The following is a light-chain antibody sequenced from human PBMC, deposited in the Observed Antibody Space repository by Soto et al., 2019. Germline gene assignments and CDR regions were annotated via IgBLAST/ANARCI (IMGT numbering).Light chain of an antibody. J-gene: IGLJ1*01. Sequence: QSALTQPRSVSGSPGQSVTISCTGTSSDVGGYNYVSWYQQHPGKVPKLIIYDVSKRPSGLPDRFSGSKSGNTASLTISGLQAEDEADYYCCSYAGSNTFAFGTGTKVTVL. CDR2: DVS. CDR3: CSYAGSNTFA. CDR1: SSDVGGYNY. V-gene: IGLV2-11*01.